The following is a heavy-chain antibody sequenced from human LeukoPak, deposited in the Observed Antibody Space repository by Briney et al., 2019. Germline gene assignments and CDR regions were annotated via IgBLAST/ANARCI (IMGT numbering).Heavy chain of an antibody. CDR3: ARHGSRWLQSAFGY. J-gene: IGHJ4*02. Sequence: GESLKISCKASGYNFLSYWIGWVRQMPGKGLEWMGVIYPEDSDTKYSPSFQGHVTISADKSINTAYLQWNSLKSSDTAMYFCARHGSRWLQSAFGYWSQGALVTVSS. V-gene: IGHV5-51*01. CDR1: GYNFLSYW. D-gene: IGHD5-24*01. CDR2: IYPEDSDT.